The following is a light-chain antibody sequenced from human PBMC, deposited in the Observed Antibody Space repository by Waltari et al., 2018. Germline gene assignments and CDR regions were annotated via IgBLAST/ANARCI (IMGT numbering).Light chain of an antibody. Sequence: EIVLTQSPGTLSLSPGERATLSCRASESVTKYVAWYQHKPGQAPRLLIYGASTRVIGIPDRSSGSGSGTDFTLTITRLEPEDFAMYYCQQYVSSPKTFGPGTKVENK. J-gene: IGKJ1*01. V-gene: IGKV3-20*01. CDR1: ESVTKY. CDR2: GAS. CDR3: QQYVSSPKT.